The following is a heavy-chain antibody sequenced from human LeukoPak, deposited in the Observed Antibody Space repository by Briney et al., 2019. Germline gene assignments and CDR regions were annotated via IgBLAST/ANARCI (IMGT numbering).Heavy chain of an antibody. CDR3: ARGGAWRITIFGVTNWFDP. Sequence: SETLSLTCTVSGGSISSHYWSWIRQPPGKGLEWIGDIYYSGSTNYNPSLKSRVTISVDTSKNQFSLKLSSVTAADTAVYYCARGGAWRITIFGVTNWFDPWGQGTLVTVSS. D-gene: IGHD3-3*01. CDR1: GGSISSHY. V-gene: IGHV4-59*11. J-gene: IGHJ5*02. CDR2: IYYSGST.